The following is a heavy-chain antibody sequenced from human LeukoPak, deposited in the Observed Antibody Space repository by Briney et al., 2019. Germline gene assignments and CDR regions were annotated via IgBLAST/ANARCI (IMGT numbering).Heavy chain of an antibody. CDR3: ARVPWLFCFGY. CDR2: INHSGST. J-gene: IGHJ4*02. V-gene: IGHV4-34*01. D-gene: IGHD3-9*01. Sequence: SETLSLTCAVYGGSFSGYDWSWIRQPPGKGLEWIGEINHSGSTNYNPSLKGRVTISIDTSKNQFSLKLSSVTAADTAVYYCARVPWLFCFGYWGQGTLVTVSS. CDR1: GGSFSGYD.